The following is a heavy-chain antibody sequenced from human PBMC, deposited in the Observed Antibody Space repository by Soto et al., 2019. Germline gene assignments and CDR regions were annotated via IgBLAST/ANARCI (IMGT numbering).Heavy chain of an antibody. J-gene: IGHJ5*02. Sequence: QVQLQESGPGLVRPSETLSLTCTVSGGSISGNYWSWIRQPPGRGLEWIGYIYDSGSTYVSPSLKSRVTMSVDTSEKQFFLKLRSVTAADTAVYYCARTPIGYCSGGTCSNWFDPWGQGTLVTVSS. D-gene: IGHD2-15*01. V-gene: IGHV4-59*08. CDR3: ARTPIGYCSGGTCSNWFDP. CDR2: IYDSGST. CDR1: GGSISGNY.